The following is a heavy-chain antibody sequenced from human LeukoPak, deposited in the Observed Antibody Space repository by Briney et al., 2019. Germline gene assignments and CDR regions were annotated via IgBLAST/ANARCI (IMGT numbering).Heavy chain of an antibody. V-gene: IGHV4-59*01. Sequence: SETLSLTCTVSGGSISSYYWSWIRQPPGKGLEWIGYIYYSGSTNYNPSLKGRVTISVDTSKNQFSLKLSSVTAADTAVYYCARDRYYDSSGYYSVDAFDIWGQGTMVTVSS. CDR2: IYYSGST. J-gene: IGHJ3*02. CDR3: ARDRYYDSSGYYSVDAFDI. CDR1: GGSISSYY. D-gene: IGHD3-22*01.